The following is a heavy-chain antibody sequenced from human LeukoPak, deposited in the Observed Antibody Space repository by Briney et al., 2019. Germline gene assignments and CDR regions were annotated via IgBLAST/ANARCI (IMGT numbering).Heavy chain of an antibody. Sequence: GGSLRLSCAASGFTFSSFWMGWVRQAPGKGLERVANINQDGSEQYYVDSVKGRFTIYRDNAKNSLYLQMNSLRAEDTAVYYCARDKSVGATPLDYWGQGTLVTVSS. CDR3: ARDKSVGATPLDY. J-gene: IGHJ4*02. CDR1: GFTFSSFW. V-gene: IGHV3-7*05. D-gene: IGHD1-26*01. CDR2: INQDGSEQ.